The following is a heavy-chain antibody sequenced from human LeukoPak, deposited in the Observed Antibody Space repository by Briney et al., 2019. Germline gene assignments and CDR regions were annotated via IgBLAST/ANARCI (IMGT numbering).Heavy chain of an antibody. D-gene: IGHD4-17*01. CDR2: ISSSGSTI. Sequence: GGSLRLSCAASGFTFSSYEMNWVRQAPGKGLEWVSYISSSGSTIYYADSVKGRFTISRDNAKNSLYLRMNSLRAEDTALYYCARDRNFGDYAGDFDYWGQGTLVTVSS. J-gene: IGHJ4*02. V-gene: IGHV3-48*03. CDR1: GFTFSSYE. CDR3: ARDRNFGDYAGDFDY.